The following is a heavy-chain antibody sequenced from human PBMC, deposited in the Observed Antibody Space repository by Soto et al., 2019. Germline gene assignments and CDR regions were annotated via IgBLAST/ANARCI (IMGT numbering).Heavy chain of an antibody. V-gene: IGHV3-7*01. CDR3: ARDHINGWKFDY. CDR1: GFTCINYW. CDR2: IKQDGSEN. J-gene: IGHJ4*02. D-gene: IGHD6-19*01. Sequence: GALRGSCADSGFTCINYWISLFRQAPGKGLEWVANIKQDGSENYYVDSVNGRFTTSRDNTKNSFYLQMNSLRAEDTAVYYCARDHINGWKFDYWGRGTLVTVSP.